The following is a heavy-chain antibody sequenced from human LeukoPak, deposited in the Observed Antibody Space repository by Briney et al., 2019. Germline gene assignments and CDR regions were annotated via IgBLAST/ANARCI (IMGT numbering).Heavy chain of an antibody. Sequence: PGRSLRLSCAASGFTFSSYSMNWVRQAPRKGLEWVSSISSSSSYIYYAGSVKGRFTISRDNAKNSLYLQMNSLRAEDTGVYYCARAHGSGSYYKSPRDYGMDVWGQGTTVTVSS. J-gene: IGHJ6*02. CDR2: ISSSSSYI. V-gene: IGHV3-21*01. CDR3: ARAHGSGSYYKSPRDYGMDV. CDR1: GFTFSSYS. D-gene: IGHD3-10*01.